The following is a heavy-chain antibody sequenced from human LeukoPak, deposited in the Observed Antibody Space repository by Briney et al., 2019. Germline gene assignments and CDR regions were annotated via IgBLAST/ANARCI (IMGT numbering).Heavy chain of an antibody. J-gene: IGHJ4*02. CDR2: ITSSSSTI. CDR1: GFTFSSYT. CDR3: ARGGVNYGFDY. Sequence: GGSLRLSCAASGFTFSSYTMNWVRQAPGKGLEWVSFITSSSSTIYYADSVKGRFTISRDNAKNSLFLQMNSLRTEDTAVYYCARGGVNYGFDYWGQGTLVTASS. V-gene: IGHV3-48*01. D-gene: IGHD3-10*01.